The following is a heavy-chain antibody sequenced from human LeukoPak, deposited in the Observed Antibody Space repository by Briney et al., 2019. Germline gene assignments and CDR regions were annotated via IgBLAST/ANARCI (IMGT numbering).Heavy chain of an antibody. Sequence: GGSLRLSCAASGFTFSTYAMYWVRQAPVKGLEWVSVIGGSGGSTYYADSVQGRFTISRDNSKNTVYLQMDNLRAEDSAMYYCAKAHSISWPYAFDSWGQGTLVTVSS. D-gene: IGHD6-13*01. J-gene: IGHJ4*02. CDR3: AKAHSISWPYAFDS. CDR1: GFTFSTYA. CDR2: IGGSGGST. V-gene: IGHV3-23*01.